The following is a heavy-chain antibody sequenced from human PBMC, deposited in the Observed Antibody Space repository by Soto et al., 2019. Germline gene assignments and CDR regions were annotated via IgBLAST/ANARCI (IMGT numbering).Heavy chain of an antibody. D-gene: IGHD3-3*01. CDR2: MNPNSGNT. V-gene: IGHV1-8*01. CDR1: GYTFTSYD. Sequence: QVQLVQSGAEVKKPGASVKVSCKASGYTFTSYDINWVRQATGQGLEWMGWMNPNSGNTGYAQKFQGRVTMTRNTSISTAYMELSSLRSEDTAVHYCAGGILGTIFGVALRKRYYMDVWGKGTTVTVSS. J-gene: IGHJ6*03. CDR3: AGGILGTIFGVALRKRYYMDV.